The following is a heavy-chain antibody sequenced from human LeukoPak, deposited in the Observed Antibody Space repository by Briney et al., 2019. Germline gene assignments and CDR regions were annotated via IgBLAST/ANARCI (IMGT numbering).Heavy chain of an antibody. J-gene: IGHJ5*02. CDR3: AKLSEYDSSGYYYGGWFDP. CDR2: IYYSGST. D-gene: IGHD3-22*01. CDR1: GGSVSSGSYY. V-gene: IGHV4-61*01. Sequence: PSETLSLTCTVSGGSVSSGSYYWSWIRQPPGKGLEWIGYIYYSGSTNYNPSLKSRVTISVDTSKNQFSLKLSSVTAADTAVYYCAKLSEYDSSGYYYGGWFDPWGQGTLVTVSS.